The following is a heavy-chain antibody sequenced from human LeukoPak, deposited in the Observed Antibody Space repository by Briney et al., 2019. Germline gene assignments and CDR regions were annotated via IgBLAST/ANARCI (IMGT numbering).Heavy chain of an antibody. V-gene: IGHV3-48*03. CDR2: ISSSSSTM. J-gene: IGHJ4*02. CDR1: GFTFGSYE. CDR3: ASVAGGSSGWYS. Sequence: GGSLRLSCAASGFTFGSYEMNWVRQAPGKGLEWVSYISSSSSTMYYADSVKGRFTISRDNAKNSLYLQMNSLRAEDTAVYYCASVAGGSSGWYSWGQGTLVTVSS. D-gene: IGHD6-19*01.